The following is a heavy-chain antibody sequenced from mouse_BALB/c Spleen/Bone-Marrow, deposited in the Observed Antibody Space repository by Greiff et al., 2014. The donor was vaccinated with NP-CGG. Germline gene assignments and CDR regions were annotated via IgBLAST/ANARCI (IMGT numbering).Heavy chain of an antibody. CDR1: GYTFTDYP. CDR3: ERGYVGYYDY. V-gene: IGHV1S137*01. CDR2: ISIYSGNT. J-gene: IGHJ2*01. Sequence: LVESGPELVRPGVSVKISCKGSGYTFTDYPMHWVKQSHAKSLEWIRVISIYSGNTNYNQNLKGKAKMTVDKSSSTVYMELARLTSEDSAIYHCERGYVGYYDYWGQGTPLTVSS. D-gene: IGHD2-2*01.